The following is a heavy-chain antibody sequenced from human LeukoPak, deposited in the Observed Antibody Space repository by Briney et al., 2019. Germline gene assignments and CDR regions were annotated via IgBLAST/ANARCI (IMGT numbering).Heavy chain of an antibody. CDR2: IYYSGST. D-gene: IGHD6-6*01. V-gene: IGHV4-30-4*08. CDR1: GGSISSGDYY. CDR3: ARDRVSYYYYYMDV. J-gene: IGHJ6*03. Sequence: SQTLSLTXTVSGGSISSGDYYWSWIRQPPGKGLEWIGYIYYSGSTYYKPSLKSRVTISVDTSKNQFSLKLSSVTAADTAVYYCARDRVSYYYYYMDVWGKGTTVTVSS.